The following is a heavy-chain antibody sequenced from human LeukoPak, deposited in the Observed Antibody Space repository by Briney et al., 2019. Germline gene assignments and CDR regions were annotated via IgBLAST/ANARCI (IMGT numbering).Heavy chain of an antibody. CDR1: GYSVTSYD. J-gene: IGHJ1*01. CDR2: MNPNSGNT. D-gene: IGHD6-13*01. V-gene: IGHV1-8*01. CDR3: ARREQQLTFRH. Sequence: ASVKVSCKASGYSVTSYDINWVRQATGQGLEWMGWMNPNSGNTGYAQKFQGRVTMTRNTSISTAYMELSSLRSEDTAVDYCARREQQLTFRHWGQGTLVTVSS.